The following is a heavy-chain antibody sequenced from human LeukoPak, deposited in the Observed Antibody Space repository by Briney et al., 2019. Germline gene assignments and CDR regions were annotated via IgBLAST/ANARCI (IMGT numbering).Heavy chain of an antibody. D-gene: IGHD6-19*01. CDR1: GYTFTTYD. V-gene: IGHV1-8*01. J-gene: IGHJ5*02. Sequence: GASVKVSCKASGYTFTTYDINWVRQATGQGLEWMGWMNPNSGNTGYAQEFQGRVTMTRNTSISTAYMELSSLRSEDTAVYYCARGRGSGHKENWFDPWGQGTLVTVSS. CDR3: ARGRGSGHKENWFDP. CDR2: MNPNSGNT.